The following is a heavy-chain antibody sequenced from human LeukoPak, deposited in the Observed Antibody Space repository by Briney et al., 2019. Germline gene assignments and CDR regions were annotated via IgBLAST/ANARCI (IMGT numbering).Heavy chain of an antibody. D-gene: IGHD3-10*01. J-gene: IGHJ4*02. CDR3: ARAAWFGELVPLDY. CDR2: INPNSGGT. CDR1: GYTFTGYY. Sequence: ASVKVSCKASGYTFTGYYMHWVRQAPGQGLEWMGWINPNSGGTNYAQKFQGRVTMTRDTSISTAYMELSRLRSDDTAVYYCARAAWFGELVPLDYWGQGTLVTVSS. V-gene: IGHV1-2*02.